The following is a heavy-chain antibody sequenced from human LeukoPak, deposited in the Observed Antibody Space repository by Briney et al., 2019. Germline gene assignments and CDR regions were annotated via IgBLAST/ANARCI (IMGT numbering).Heavy chain of an antibody. CDR1: GFTFSSYG. CDR2: IWHDGSNK. V-gene: IGHV3-33*01. J-gene: IGHJ6*02. Sequence: GGSLRLSCAASGFTFSSYGMHWVRQAPGKGLEWVAVIWHDGSNKYNADSVKGRFTISRDSSKNTVYLQMNSLRAEDTAVYFCARGRLGMDVWGQGTTVTVSS. CDR3: ARGRLGMDV.